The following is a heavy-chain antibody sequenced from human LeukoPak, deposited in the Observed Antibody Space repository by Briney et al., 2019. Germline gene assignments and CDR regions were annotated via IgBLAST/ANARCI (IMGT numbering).Heavy chain of an antibody. V-gene: IGHV4-34*01. CDR2: INHSGST. CDR3: ARVVTTFVGEFDP. CDR1: GGSFSGYY. J-gene: IGHJ5*02. Sequence: PSETLSLTCAVYGGSFSGYYWSWIRQPPGKGLEWIGEINHSGSTNYNPSLKSRVTISVDTSKNQFSLKLSSVTAADTAVYYCARVVTTFVGEFDPWGQGTLVTVSS. D-gene: IGHD4-17*01.